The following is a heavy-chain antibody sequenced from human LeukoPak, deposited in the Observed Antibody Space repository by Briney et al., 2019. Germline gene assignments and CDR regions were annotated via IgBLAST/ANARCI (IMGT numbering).Heavy chain of an antibody. J-gene: IGHJ4*02. V-gene: IGHV3-33*01. CDR3: ARAFSMAPDY. CDR2: IWYDGSNK. CDR1: GFTFSSYG. D-gene: IGHD2/OR15-2a*01. Sequence: AGRSLRLSCAASGFTFSSYGMHWVRQAPGKGREWVAVIWYDGSNKYYADSVKGRLTISRTNCKNTLYLQMNRLRAEDTAVFYCARAFSMAPDYCGQGTMVSVSS.